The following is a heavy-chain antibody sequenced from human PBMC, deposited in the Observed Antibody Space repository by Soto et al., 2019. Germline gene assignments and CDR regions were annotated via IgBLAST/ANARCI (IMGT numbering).Heavy chain of an antibody. D-gene: IGHD3-16*01. CDR3: GCGGTFFVY. CDR1: GFTFSTYW. J-gene: IGHJ4*02. Sequence: EVQLVESGGGLVQPGGSLRLSCAASGFTFSTYWMTWVRRPPGKGLEWVANLDQDGSERYYVDSVRGRFTISRDNAKNALYLQMNSLRAADTSGYYWGCGGTFFVYWGQGTLVTVSP. V-gene: IGHV3-7*01. CDR2: LDQDGSER.